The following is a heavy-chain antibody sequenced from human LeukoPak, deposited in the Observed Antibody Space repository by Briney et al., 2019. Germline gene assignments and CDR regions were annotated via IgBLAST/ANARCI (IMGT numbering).Heavy chain of an antibody. Sequence: ASVRVSCKASGYTFTSYYMHWVRQAPGQGLEWMGIINPSGGSTSYARKFQGRVTMTRDTSTSTVYMELSSLRSEDTAVYYCARAYDFWSGYTTPFFDYWGQGTLVTVSS. CDR3: ARAYDFWSGYTTPFFDY. J-gene: IGHJ4*02. CDR1: GYTFTSYY. V-gene: IGHV1-46*01. CDR2: INPSGGST. D-gene: IGHD3-3*01.